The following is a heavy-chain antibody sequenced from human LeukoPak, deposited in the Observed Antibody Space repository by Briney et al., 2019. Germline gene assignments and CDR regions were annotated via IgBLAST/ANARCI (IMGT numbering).Heavy chain of an antibody. CDR1: GFTFNSYA. Sequence: GGSLRLSCAASGFTFNSYAMHWVRQAPGKGLEWLALISFDGNNTYYTDSVRGRFTISRDNSQNTMDLQMNSLRPEDTAIYYCARDVSSSWYYLDYWGQGALVTVSS. CDR2: ISFDGNNT. CDR3: ARDVSSSWYYLDY. V-gene: IGHV3-30*04. J-gene: IGHJ4*02. D-gene: IGHD6-13*01.